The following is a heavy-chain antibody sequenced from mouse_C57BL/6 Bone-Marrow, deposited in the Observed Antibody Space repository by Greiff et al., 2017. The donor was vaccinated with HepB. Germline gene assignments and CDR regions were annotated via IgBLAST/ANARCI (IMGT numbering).Heavy chain of an antibody. D-gene: IGHD2-3*01. J-gene: IGHJ4*01. CDR3: TRAPGGWLKGYAMDY. CDR2: IDPETGGT. V-gene: IGHV1-15*01. Sequence: QVQLQQSGAELVRPGASVTLSCKASGYTFTDYEMHWVKQTPVHGLEWIGAIDPETGGTAYNQKCKGKAILTADNSSSTAYMELRSLTSEDSAVYYCTRAPGGWLKGYAMDYRGQGTSVTVSS. CDR1: GYTFTDYE.